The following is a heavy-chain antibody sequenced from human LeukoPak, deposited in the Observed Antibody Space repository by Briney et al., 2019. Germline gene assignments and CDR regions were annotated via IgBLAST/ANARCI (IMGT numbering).Heavy chain of an antibody. D-gene: IGHD3-10*01. V-gene: IGHV5-51*01. CDR3: ARHWRKVWFWELLKGFVFDY. CDR2: IYPGDSDT. CDR1: GYSFTSYW. Sequence: GESLKISCKGSGYSFTSYWIGWVRQMPGKGLEWMGIIYPGDSDTRYSPSFQGQVTISADKSISTAYLQWSSLKASDTAMYYCARHWRKVWFWELLKGFVFDYWGQGTLVTVSS. J-gene: IGHJ4*02.